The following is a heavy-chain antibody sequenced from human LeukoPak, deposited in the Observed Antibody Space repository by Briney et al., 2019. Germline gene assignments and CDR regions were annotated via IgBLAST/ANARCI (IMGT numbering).Heavy chain of an antibody. V-gene: IGHV3-23*01. J-gene: IGHJ4*02. CDR1: GFTFSNYA. Sequence: GGSLRLSCAASGFTFSNYAMSWVRQAPGKGLEWVSAISGSGGSTYYADSVKGRFTISRDNSKNTLYLQMNSLRAEDAAVYYCAKAPREGFDYWGQGTLVTVSS. CDR2: ISGSGGST. CDR3: AKAPREGFDY. D-gene: IGHD5-24*01.